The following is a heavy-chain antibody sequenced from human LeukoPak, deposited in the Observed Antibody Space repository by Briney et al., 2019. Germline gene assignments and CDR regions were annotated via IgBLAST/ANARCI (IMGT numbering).Heavy chain of an antibody. CDR3: ATYTVTSRYFDY. D-gene: IGHD4-17*01. CDR1: GYSFTSYW. Sequence: GESLQISCQGSGYSFTSYWIGWVRQLPGKGLEWMGIIYPGDSDTRYSPSFQGQVTISADKSISTAYLQWSSLKASDTAMYYCATYTVTSRYFDYWGQGTLVTVSS. J-gene: IGHJ4*02. CDR2: IYPGDSDT. V-gene: IGHV5-51*01.